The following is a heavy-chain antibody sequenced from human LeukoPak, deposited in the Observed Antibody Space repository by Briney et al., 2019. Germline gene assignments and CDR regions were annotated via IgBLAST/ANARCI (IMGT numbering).Heavy chain of an antibody. V-gene: IGHV4-59*01. Sequence: PSETLSLTCTVSGGSITSTYWSWIRQPPAGGLEWIGYVYYSGSTSYNPSLQSRLTMSADASRNRLSLKLASVTAADTAVYYCSAYGRNSEYFVSWGQGTRVTVSS. D-gene: IGHD4-23*01. CDR2: VYYSGST. CDR3: SAYGRNSEYFVS. CDR1: GGSITSTY. J-gene: IGHJ4*02.